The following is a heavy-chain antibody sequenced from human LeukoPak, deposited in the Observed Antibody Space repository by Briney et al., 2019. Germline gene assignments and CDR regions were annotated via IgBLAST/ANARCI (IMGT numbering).Heavy chain of an antibody. Sequence: ASLKVSCNISGYTLTDFSMHWVRQAPGKGLEWMGWISAYNGNTNYAQKLQGRVTMTTDTSTSTAYMELRSLRSDDTAVYYCARDRVTIFGVGHLSPMDVWGKGTTVTVSS. J-gene: IGHJ6*03. V-gene: IGHV1-18*04. CDR3: ARDRVTIFGVGHLSPMDV. CDR2: ISAYNGNT. CDR1: GYTLTDFS. D-gene: IGHD3-3*01.